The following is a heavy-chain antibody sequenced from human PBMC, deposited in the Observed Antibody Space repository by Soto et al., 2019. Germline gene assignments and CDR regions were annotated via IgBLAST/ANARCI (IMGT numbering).Heavy chain of an antibody. CDR2: IIPIFGTA. CDR3: ARGHAPHYDFWSGYERPMDV. Sequence: GASVKVSCKASGGTFSSYAISWVRQAPGQGLEWMGGIIPIFGTANYAQKFQGRVTITADESTSTAYMELSSLRSEDTAVYYCARGHAPHYDFWSGYERPMDVWGQGTTVTVSS. D-gene: IGHD3-3*01. CDR1: GGTFSSYA. V-gene: IGHV1-69*13. J-gene: IGHJ6*02.